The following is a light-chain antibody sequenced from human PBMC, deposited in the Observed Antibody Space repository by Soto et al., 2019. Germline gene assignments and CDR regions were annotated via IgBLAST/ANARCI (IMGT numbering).Light chain of an antibody. Sequence: QSALTQPRSVSESPGQSVTISCTGTSSDVGVYNYVSWYQQYPGKAPKIMIYDVSKRPSGVPDRFSGSKSDNTASLTISGLQAEDEADYYCCSYAGSYTFVFGIGTKVTVL. CDR1: SSDVGVYNY. CDR2: DVS. V-gene: IGLV2-11*01. CDR3: CSYAGSYTFV. J-gene: IGLJ1*01.